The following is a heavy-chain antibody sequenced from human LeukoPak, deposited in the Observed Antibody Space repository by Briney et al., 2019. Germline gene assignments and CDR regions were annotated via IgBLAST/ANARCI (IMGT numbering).Heavy chain of an antibody. Sequence: PSETLSLTCTVSGGSISSYYWSWIRQPPGKGLEWIGYIYDSGSTNYNPSLKSRVTISVDTSKNQFSLKLSSVTAADTAVYYCARVGGTNYYYYGMDVWGQGTTVTVSS. CDR2: IYDSGST. CDR3: ARVGGTNYYYYGMDV. CDR1: GGSISSYY. D-gene: IGHD1-1*01. V-gene: IGHV4-59*01. J-gene: IGHJ6*02.